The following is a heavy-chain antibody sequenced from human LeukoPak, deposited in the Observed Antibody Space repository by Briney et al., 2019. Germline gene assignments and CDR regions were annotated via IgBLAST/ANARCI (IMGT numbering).Heavy chain of an antibody. J-gene: IGHJ4*02. V-gene: IGHV4-38-2*02. CDR1: GYSITSGYY. D-gene: IGHD1-14*01. CDR2: IYRSGST. CDR3: ARDNSITSPYYFDY. Sequence: SETLSLTCTVSGYSITSGYYWGWIRQPPGKGLEWIASIYRSGSTYYNPSLKSRVTMSVDTSKNQFSLKLSSVTAADTAVYYCARDNSITSPYYFDYWGQGTLVTVSS.